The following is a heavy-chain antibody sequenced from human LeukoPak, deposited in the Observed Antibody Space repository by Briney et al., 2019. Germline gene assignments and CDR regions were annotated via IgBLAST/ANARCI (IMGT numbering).Heavy chain of an antibody. CDR1: AFTVRSNC. V-gene: IGHV3-53*04. CDR3: ARVDTNLSYQLDY. Sequence: AGGSLRLSCAASAFTVRSNCMIWVRHPPGKGLEGVSVIYSAGSTYNADSVKGRFTISRHNSKNTVYVQMDNLRPEDTAVYYCARVDTNLSYQLDYWGQGTLVTVSS. CDR2: IYSAGST. J-gene: IGHJ4*02. D-gene: IGHD5-18*01.